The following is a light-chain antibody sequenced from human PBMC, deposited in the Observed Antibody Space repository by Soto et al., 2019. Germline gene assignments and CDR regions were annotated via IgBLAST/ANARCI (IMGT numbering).Light chain of an antibody. V-gene: IGLV2-14*01. CDR2: DVT. Sequence: QSALTQPASVSGSPGQSITISCTGTSSDVGGYNYVSWYQQHPVKAPKLMIYDVTNRPSGVSDRFSGSKSGNTASLTISGLQDEDEADYYCSSYTSSSTPYVFGPRTKLTVL. CDR3: SSYTSSSTPYV. CDR1: SSDVGGYNY. J-gene: IGLJ1*01.